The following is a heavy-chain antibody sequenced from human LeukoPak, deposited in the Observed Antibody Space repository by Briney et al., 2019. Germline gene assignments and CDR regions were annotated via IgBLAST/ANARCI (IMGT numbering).Heavy chain of an antibody. CDR2: IIPIFGTA. Sequence: SVKVSCKASGGTFSSYAISWVRQAPGQGLEWMGGIIPIFGTANYAQKFQGRVTITADESTSTAYMELSSLRSEDTAVYYCASRDVPLRLYYYYYGMDVWGQGTTVTVSS. V-gene: IGHV1-69*13. CDR1: GGTFSSYA. CDR3: ASRDVPLRLYYYYYGMDV. D-gene: IGHD3-10*02. J-gene: IGHJ6*02.